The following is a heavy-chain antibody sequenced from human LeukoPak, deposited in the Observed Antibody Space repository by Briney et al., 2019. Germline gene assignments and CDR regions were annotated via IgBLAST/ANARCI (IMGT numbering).Heavy chain of an antibody. V-gene: IGHV3-23*01. CDR2: ISDSGGST. CDR3: AKDLSRAVAADWFDP. Sequence: PGGSRRLSWAASGFTFSNYDMSWVRQAPGKGLEWVSSISDSGGSTYYADSVKGRFTISRDNSKNTLYLQMTNLRAADTAVYYCAKDLSRAVAADWFDPWDQGSLVTVSS. D-gene: IGHD6-19*01. J-gene: IGHJ5*02. CDR1: GFTFSNYD.